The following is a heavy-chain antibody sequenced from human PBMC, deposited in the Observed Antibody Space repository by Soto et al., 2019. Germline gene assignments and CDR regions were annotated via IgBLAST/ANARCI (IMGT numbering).Heavy chain of an antibody. CDR1: GFTFSSYW. Sequence: EVQLVESGGGLVQPGGSLRLSCAASGFTFSSYWMHWVRQAPGKGLVWVSRINSDGSRTSYADSVKGRFTISRDNAKNTLYLHMNSRRGEDTAVYYCAREPDQCIQLWLPPQSGMDVWGRATTVTVSS. CDR2: INSDGSRT. J-gene: IGHJ6*02. CDR3: AREPDQCIQLWLPPQSGMDV. V-gene: IGHV3-74*01. D-gene: IGHD5-18*01.